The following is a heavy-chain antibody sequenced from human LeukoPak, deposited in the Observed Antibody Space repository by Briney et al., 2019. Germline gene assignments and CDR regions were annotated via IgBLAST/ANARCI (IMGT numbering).Heavy chain of an antibody. CDR1: GYTFTSYY. CDR2: INPSGGST. J-gene: IGHJ3*02. V-gene: IGHV1-46*01. CDR3: ARVACSSTSCYSLIDAFDI. D-gene: IGHD2-2*01. Sequence: ASVKVSFKASGYTFTSYYMHWVRQAPGQGLEWMGIINPSGGSTSYAQKFQGRVTMTRDTSTSTVYMELSSLRSEDTAVYYCARVACSSTSCYSLIDAFDIWGQGTMVTVSS.